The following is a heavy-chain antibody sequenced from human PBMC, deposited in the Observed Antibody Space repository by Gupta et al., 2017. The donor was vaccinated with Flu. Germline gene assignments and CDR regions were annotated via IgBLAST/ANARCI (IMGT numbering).Heavy chain of an antibody. CDR1: GFTFSSYG. V-gene: IGHV3-33*01. Sequence: QVQLVESGGGVVQPGRSLRLSCAASGFTFSSYGMHWVRQAPGKGLEWVAVIWYDGSNKYYADSVKGRFTISRDNSKNTLYLQMNSLRAEDTAVYYCAGTGSSWYSALHNWFDPWGQGTLVTVSS. CDR3: AGTGSSWYSALHNWFDP. J-gene: IGHJ5*02. D-gene: IGHD6-13*01. CDR2: IWYDGSNK.